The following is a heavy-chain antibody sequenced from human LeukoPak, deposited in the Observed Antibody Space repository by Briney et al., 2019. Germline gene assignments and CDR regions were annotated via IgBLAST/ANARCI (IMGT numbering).Heavy chain of an antibody. CDR3: ARFSRPGDYYYMDV. CDR1: GGSISSSSYY. D-gene: IGHD7-27*01. V-gene: IGHV4-39*07. Sequence: PSETLSLTCTVSGGSISSSSYYWGWIRQPPGKGLEWIGSIYYSGSTNYNPSLKSRVTISVDTSKNQFSLKLSSVTAADTAVYYCARFSRPGDYYYMDVWGKGTTVTVSS. CDR2: IYYSGST. J-gene: IGHJ6*03.